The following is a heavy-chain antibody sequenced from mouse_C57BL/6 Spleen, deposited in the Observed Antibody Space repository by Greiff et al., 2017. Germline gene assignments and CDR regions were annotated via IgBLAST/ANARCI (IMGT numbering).Heavy chain of an antibody. D-gene: IGHD2-5*01. CDR1: GFTFSSYA. J-gene: IGHJ2*02. V-gene: IGHV5-4*01. Sequence: DVQLVESGGGLAKPGGSLKLSCAASGFTFSSYAMSWVRQTPEKRLEWVATISDGGSYTYYPDNVKGRFTISRDNAKNNLYLQMSHLKSEDTAVYYCARESNSRTDLDYWGQGTSLTVSS. CDR3: ARESNSRTDLDY. CDR2: ISDGGSYT.